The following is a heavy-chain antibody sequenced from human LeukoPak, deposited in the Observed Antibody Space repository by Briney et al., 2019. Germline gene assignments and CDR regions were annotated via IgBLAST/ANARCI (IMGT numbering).Heavy chain of an antibody. J-gene: IGHJ4*02. CDR3: AKDPLGYGGHYFDN. CDR1: GFSFSSYS. V-gene: IGHV3-23*01. CDR2: ISGRTDGP. D-gene: IGHD4-23*01. Sequence: GGSPRLSCAASGFSFSSYSMNWVRQAPGKGLEWVSTISGRTDGPYYADSVKGRFTTSRDNSKNTMYLQINNVRAEDTAVYYCAKDPLGYGGHYFDNWGQGTRVTVSS.